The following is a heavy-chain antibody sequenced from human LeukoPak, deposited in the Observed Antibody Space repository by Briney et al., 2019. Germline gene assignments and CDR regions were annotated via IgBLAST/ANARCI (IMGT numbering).Heavy chain of an antibody. CDR3: ARDGAVTNGRYFDY. Sequence: PGGSLRLSCVDSGFTFSTYSMNWVRQAPGKGLEWVSSISSSSSYIYYGDSVKGRFTISRDNAKHSLYPQMNSLRAEDTAVYYCARDGAVTNGRYFDYWGQGTLVTVSS. CDR2: ISSSSSYI. J-gene: IGHJ4*02. CDR1: GFTFSTYS. V-gene: IGHV3-21*01. D-gene: IGHD4-17*01.